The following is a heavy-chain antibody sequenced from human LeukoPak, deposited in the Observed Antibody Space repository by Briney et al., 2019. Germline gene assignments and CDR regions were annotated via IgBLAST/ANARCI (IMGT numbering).Heavy chain of an antibody. V-gene: IGHV1-18*01. CDR2: ISAFNGKT. Sequence: ASVKVSCKASGGTFSSYAISWVRQAPGQGLEWMGWISAFNGKTNYAQQFQGRVTMTTDTSASTAYVELRSLRSDDTAVYYCARGHDYGGSPLGALDVWGQGTMVTVSS. CDR1: GGTFSSYA. CDR3: ARGHDYGGSPLGALDV. D-gene: IGHD4-23*01. J-gene: IGHJ3*01.